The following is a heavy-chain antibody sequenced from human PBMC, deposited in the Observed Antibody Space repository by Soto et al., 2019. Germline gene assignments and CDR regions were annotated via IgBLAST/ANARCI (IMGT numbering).Heavy chain of an antibody. J-gene: IGHJ6*02. CDR3: ARDFKRRYCSSTSCYRRRRLGYYYYGMDV. Sequence: SVKVSCKASGGTFSSYAISWVRQAPGQGLEWMGGIIPIFGTANYAQKFQGRVTITADKSTSTAYMELSSLRSEDTAVYYCARDFKRRYCSSTSCYRRRRLGYYYYGMDVWGQGTTVTVSS. CDR1: GGTFSSYA. V-gene: IGHV1-69*06. CDR2: IIPIFGTA. D-gene: IGHD2-2*02.